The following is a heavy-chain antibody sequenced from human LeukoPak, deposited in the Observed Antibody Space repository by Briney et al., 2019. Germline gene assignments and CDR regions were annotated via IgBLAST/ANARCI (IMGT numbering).Heavy chain of an antibody. CDR2: ISSSSSYI. Sequence: PGGSLRLSCAASGFTFSSYSMNWVRQAPGKGLEWVSSISSSSSYIYYADSVKGRFTISRDNAKNSLYLQMNSLRAEDTAVYYCASFEYSSSWFDYWGQGTLVTVSS. V-gene: IGHV3-21*01. CDR1: GFTFSSYS. J-gene: IGHJ4*02. CDR3: ASFEYSSSWFDY. D-gene: IGHD6-13*01.